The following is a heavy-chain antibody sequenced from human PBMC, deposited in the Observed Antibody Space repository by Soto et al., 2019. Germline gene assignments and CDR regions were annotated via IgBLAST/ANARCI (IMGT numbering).Heavy chain of an antibody. V-gene: IGHV3-30*18. CDR1: GFTFSSYG. CDR2: ISYDGSNK. Sequence: GSLRLSCAASGFTFSSYGMHWVRQAPGKGLEWVAVISYDGSNKYYADSVKGRFTISRDNSRNTLYLQMNSLRAEDTAVYYCAKPKNPVLRPLVFDYWGQGTLVTVSS. CDR3: AKPKNPVLRPLVFDY. J-gene: IGHJ4*02. D-gene: IGHD2-8*01.